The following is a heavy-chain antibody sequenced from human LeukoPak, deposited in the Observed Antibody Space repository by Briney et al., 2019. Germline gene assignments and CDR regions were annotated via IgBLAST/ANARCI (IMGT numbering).Heavy chain of an antibody. Sequence: SETLSLTCTVSGGSVSSNIYYWNWIRQPPGKGLEWIGYIYYSGSTNYNPSLKSRVTISVDTSKNQFSLKLTSLTAADTAVYYCARVGDASGYSYGYFDYWGQGTLVTVSS. CDR3: ARVGDASGYSYGYFDY. D-gene: IGHD5-18*01. J-gene: IGHJ4*02. V-gene: IGHV4-61*01. CDR2: IYYSGST. CDR1: GGSVSSNIYY.